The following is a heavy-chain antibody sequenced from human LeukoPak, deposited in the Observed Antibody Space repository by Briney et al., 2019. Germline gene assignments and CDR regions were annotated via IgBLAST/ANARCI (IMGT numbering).Heavy chain of an antibody. CDR1: GGSISSYY. CDR3: ARGLRYFDWSTYAFDI. CDR2: IYYSGST. J-gene: IGHJ3*02. V-gene: IGHV4-59*01. D-gene: IGHD3-9*01. Sequence: PSETLSLTCTVSGGSISSYYWSWIRQPPGKGLEWIGYIYYSGSTNYNPSLKSRVTISVDTSKNQFSLKLSSVTAADTAVYYCARGLRYFDWSTYAFDIWGQGTMVTVSS.